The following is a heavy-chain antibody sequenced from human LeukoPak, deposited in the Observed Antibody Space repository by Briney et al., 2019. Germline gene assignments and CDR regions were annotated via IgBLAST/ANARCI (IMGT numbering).Heavy chain of an antibody. CDR3: ARREVGAQYDWFDP. D-gene: IGHD1-26*01. CDR1: GGTFSSYA. V-gene: IGHV1-69*05. Sequence: GSSVKVSCKASGGTFSSYAISWVRQAPGQGLEWMGGIIPIFGTANYAQKSQGRVTITTDESTSTAYMELSSLRSEDTAVYYCARREVGAQYDWFDPWGQGTLVTVSS. J-gene: IGHJ5*02. CDR2: IIPIFGTA.